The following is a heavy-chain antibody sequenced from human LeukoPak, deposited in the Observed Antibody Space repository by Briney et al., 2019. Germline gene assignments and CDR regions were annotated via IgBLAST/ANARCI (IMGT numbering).Heavy chain of an antibody. V-gene: IGHV3-21*01. Sequence: KPGGSLRLSCAASGFTFSSYSMNWVRQAPGKGLECVSSISSSSSYIYYADSVKGRFTISRNNAKNSLYLQMNSLRAEDTAVYYCARGVRYYDSSGYYDYRGQGTLVTVSS. J-gene: IGHJ4*02. CDR1: GFTFSSYS. CDR3: ARGVRYYDSSGYYDY. CDR2: ISSSSSYI. D-gene: IGHD3-22*01.